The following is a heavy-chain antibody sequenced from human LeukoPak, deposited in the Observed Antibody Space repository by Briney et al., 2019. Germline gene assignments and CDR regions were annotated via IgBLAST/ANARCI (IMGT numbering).Heavy chain of an antibody. CDR3: AKVRLYGDYPEIDY. V-gene: IGHV3-23*01. CDR1: GFTFNNYA. CDR2: TSGSGGRT. Sequence: GGSLRLSCITSGFTFNNYAMTWVRQAPGKGLEWVSGTSGSGGRTYYADSVKGRFTISRENSKNTLYLQMNSLRAEDTAVYYCAKVRLYGDYPEIDYWGQGTLVAVSS. J-gene: IGHJ4*02. D-gene: IGHD4-17*01.